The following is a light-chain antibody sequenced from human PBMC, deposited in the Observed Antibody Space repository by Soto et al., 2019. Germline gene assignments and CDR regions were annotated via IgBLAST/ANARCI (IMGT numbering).Light chain of an antibody. CDR2: GAS. CDR1: QSFSTN. J-gene: IGKJ4*01. V-gene: IGKV3-15*01. CDR3: QQYNNWPLP. Sequence: EIVMTQSPVTLSVSPGERATLSCRASQSFSTNLAWYQQKPGQAPRLLIYGASTRATNIPARFSGSGSGTEFTLTISSLQSEDFAVYYCQQYNNWPLPFGGGTKVEIK.